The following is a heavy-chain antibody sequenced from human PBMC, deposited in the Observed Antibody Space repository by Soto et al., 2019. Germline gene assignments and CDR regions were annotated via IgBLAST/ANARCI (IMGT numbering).Heavy chain of an antibody. CDR3: ARIAAAGGDYYGMDV. J-gene: IGHJ6*02. CDR1: GGSISSYY. D-gene: IGHD6-13*01. Sequence: TSETLSLTCTVSGGSISSYYGSWIRQPPGKGLEWIGNIYYSGSTNYNPSLKSRVTISVDTSKNQFSLKLSSVTAADTAVYYCARIAAAGGDYYGMDVWGQGTTVTVSS. V-gene: IGHV4-59*01. CDR2: IYYSGST.